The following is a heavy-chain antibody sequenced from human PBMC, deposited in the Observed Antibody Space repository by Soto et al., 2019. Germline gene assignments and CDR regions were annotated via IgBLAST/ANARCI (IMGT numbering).Heavy chain of an antibody. J-gene: IGHJ5*02. Sequence: EVQLVESGGGLVQPGGSLRLSCAASGFTFSSYSMNWVRQAPGKGLEWVSYISSSSSTIYYADSVKGRFTISRDNAKNSLVLQMNSLRAEDTAVYYCARELRDYDILTGYYSYWFDPWGQGTLVTVSS. D-gene: IGHD3-9*01. V-gene: IGHV3-48*01. CDR1: GFTFSSYS. CDR2: ISSSSSTI. CDR3: ARELRDYDILTGYYSYWFDP.